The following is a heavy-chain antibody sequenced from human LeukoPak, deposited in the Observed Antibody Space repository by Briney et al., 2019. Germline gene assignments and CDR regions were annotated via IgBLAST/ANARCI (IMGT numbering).Heavy chain of an antibody. V-gene: IGHV4-30-2*01. CDR2: IYHSGST. CDR3: ARVGVRVY. Sequence: SETLSLTCTVSGGSISSGGYYWSWIRQPPGKGLEWIGYIYHSGSTYYNPSLKSRVTISVDRSKNQFSLKLSSVTAADTAVYYCARVGVRVYWGQGTLVTVSS. D-gene: IGHD3-16*01. J-gene: IGHJ4*02. CDR1: GGSISSGGYY.